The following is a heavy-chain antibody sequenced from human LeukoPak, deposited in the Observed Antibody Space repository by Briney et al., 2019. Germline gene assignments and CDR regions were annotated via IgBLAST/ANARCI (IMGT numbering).Heavy chain of an antibody. CDR1: GGSISSYY. J-gene: IGHJ4*02. V-gene: IGHV4-59*01. D-gene: IGHD6-19*01. Sequence: SETLPLTCTVSGGSISSYYWSWNRQPPWKGLEWIGYIYYSGSTNYNPSLKSRVTISVDTSKNQFSLKLSSVTAADTAVYYCARGGSGWYYFDYWGQGTLVTVSS. CDR3: ARGGSGWYYFDY. CDR2: IYYSGST.